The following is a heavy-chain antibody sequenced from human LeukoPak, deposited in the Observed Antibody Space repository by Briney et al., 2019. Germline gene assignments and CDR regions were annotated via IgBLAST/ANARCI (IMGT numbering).Heavy chain of an antibody. CDR3: ARDPPSDTIFGVVPPYYFDY. CDR1: GYSISSGYY. J-gene: IGHJ4*02. CDR2: IYHSGST. Sequence: SETLSLTCTVSGYSISSGYYWGWIRQPPGKGLEWIGSIYHSGSTYYNPSLKSRVTISVGTSKNQFSLKLSSVTAAHTAVYYCARDPPSDTIFGVVPPYYFDYWGQGTLVTVSS. D-gene: IGHD3-3*01. V-gene: IGHV4-38-2*02.